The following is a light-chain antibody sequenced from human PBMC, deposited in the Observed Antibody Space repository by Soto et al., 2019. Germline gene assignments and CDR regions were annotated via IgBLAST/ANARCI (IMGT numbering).Light chain of an antibody. CDR1: QSVSSSY. CDR2: GAS. V-gene: IGKV3-20*01. CDR3: QQYSSSPLT. Sequence: EIVVTQSPGTVSLSPGEGANRXXRASQSVSSSYLAWYQQKPGQAPRXXIYGASNRATGIPDRFSGSGSGTDFTLTISRLEPEDFAVYYCQQYSSSPLTFGGGTKVDIK. J-gene: IGKJ4*01.